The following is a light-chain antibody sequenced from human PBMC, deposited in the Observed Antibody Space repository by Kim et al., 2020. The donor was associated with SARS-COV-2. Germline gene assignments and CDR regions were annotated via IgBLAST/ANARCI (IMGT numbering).Light chain of an antibody. Sequence: AVGQQIRRNSQGEHRRSCYSSTYQQKPGQDPVLVIYGKNNRPSGSPDRFSGSSSGNTASLIITGAQAEDEADYYCNTRHSSGNQVVFGGGTQLTVL. CDR1: HRRSCY. CDR2: GKN. CDR3: NTRHSSGNQVV. V-gene: IGLV3-19*01. J-gene: IGLJ3*02.